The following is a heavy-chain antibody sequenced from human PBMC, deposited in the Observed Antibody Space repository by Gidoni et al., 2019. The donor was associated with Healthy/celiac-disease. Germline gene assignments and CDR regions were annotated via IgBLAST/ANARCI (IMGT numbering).Heavy chain of an antibody. CDR2: IEPSDSYT. V-gene: IGHV5-10-1*01. CDR1: GYSFTSYW. CDR3: ARQGSYDYGDYVPRSSYYYYGMDV. J-gene: IGHJ6*02. Sequence: DVQLVQSGAEVKKPGESLRIYCKGSGYSFTSYWISWVRQMPGKGLEWMGRIEPSDSYTHYSPSFQGHVTISADKSISTAYLQWSSLKASDTAMYYCARQGSYDYGDYVPRSSYYYYGMDVWGQGTTVTVSS. D-gene: IGHD4-17*01.